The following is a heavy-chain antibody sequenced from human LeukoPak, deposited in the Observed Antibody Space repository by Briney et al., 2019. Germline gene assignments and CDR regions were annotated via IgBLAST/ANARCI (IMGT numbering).Heavy chain of an antibody. V-gene: IGHV3-74*01. CDR3: AKEHVGPRVVPAALSDYYYGMDV. CDR2: INGDGSDT. J-gene: IGHJ6*02. D-gene: IGHD2-2*01. CDR1: GFTFNNYW. Sequence: PGGSLRLSCAVSGFTFNNYWMHWVRQTPGKGLVWVSRINGDGSDTTYADSVKGRFTISRDNSKNTLYLQMNSLRAEDTAVYYCAKEHVGPRVVPAALSDYYYGMDVWGQGTTVTVSS.